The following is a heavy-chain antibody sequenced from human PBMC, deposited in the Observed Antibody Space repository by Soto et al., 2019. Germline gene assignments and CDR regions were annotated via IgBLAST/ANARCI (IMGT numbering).Heavy chain of an antibody. Sequence: PSETLSLTCTVSGGSISSGDYYWSWIRQPPGKGLEWIGYIYYSWSTYYNPSLKSRVTISVDTSKSQFSLKLSSVTAADTAVYYCARELRIVGAPYFDYWGQGTLVTVSS. J-gene: IGHJ4*02. CDR3: ARELRIVGAPYFDY. V-gene: IGHV4-30-4*01. CDR1: GGSISSGDYY. CDR2: IYYSWST. D-gene: IGHD1-26*01.